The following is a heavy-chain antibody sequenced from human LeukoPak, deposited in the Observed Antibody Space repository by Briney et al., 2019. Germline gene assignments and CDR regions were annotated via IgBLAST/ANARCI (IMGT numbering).Heavy chain of an antibody. V-gene: IGHV4-4*07. Sequence: SETLSLTCTVSGGSISSYYWSWIRQPAGKGLEWFGRIYTSGSTNYNPSPKSRVTMSVDTSKSQFSLKLSSVTAADTAVYYCARIGSRYSSGRPNYFFDYWGQGTLVTVSS. CDR1: GGSISSYY. CDR3: ARIGSRYSSGRPNYFFDY. CDR2: IYTSGST. J-gene: IGHJ4*02. D-gene: IGHD6-19*01.